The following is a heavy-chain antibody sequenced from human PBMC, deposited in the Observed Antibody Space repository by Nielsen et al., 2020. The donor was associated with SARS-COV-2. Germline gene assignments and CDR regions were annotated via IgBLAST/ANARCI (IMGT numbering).Heavy chain of an antibody. V-gene: IGHV3-53*01. CDR1: GFTVSSNY. Sequence: GESLKISCAASGFTVSSNYMSWVRQAPGKGLEWVSVIYSGGSTYYANSVKGRFTISRDNSKNTLYLQMNSLRAEDTAVYYCARTGTLGGYFDWFEGWFDPWGQGTLVTVSS. D-gene: IGHD3-9*01. J-gene: IGHJ5*02. CDR2: IYSGGST. CDR3: ARTGTLGGYFDWFEGWFDP.